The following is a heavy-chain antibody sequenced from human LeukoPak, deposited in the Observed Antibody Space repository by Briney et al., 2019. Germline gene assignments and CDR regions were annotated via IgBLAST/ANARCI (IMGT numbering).Heavy chain of an antibody. CDR3: AKAPRSGWWEPVFDY. CDR2: ISYDGSNK. Sequence: GGSLRLSCAASGFTFSSYAMHWVRQAPGKGLEWVAVISYDGSNKYYADSVKGRFTISRDNSKNTLYLQMNSLRAEDTAVYYCAKAPRSGWWEPVFDYWGQGTLVTVSS. CDR1: GFTFSSYA. V-gene: IGHV3-30-3*01. J-gene: IGHJ4*02. D-gene: IGHD6-19*01.